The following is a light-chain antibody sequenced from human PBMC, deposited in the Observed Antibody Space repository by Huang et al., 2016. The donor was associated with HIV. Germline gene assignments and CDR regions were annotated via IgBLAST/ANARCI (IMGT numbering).Light chain of an antibody. CDR2: LGL. J-gene: IGKJ2*01. Sequence: DIVMTQSPLSLPVSPGEPASISCRSSQSLLHSNEYNYVDWYLQKPGQPPQLLIYLGLDRAAGVPDRFRGSGSGTDFTLKISKVEAEDVGIYYCMQALQTPYTFGQGTKLEI. CDR1: QSLLHSNEYNY. CDR3: MQALQTPYT. V-gene: IGKV2-28*01.